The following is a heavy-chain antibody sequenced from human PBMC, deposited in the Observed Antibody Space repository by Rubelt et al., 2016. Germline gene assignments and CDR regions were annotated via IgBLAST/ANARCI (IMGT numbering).Heavy chain of an antibody. D-gene: IGHD5-18*01. V-gene: IGHV3-33*01. CDR1: RNYG. CDR2: IYYDGSNK. J-gene: IGHJ6*02. Sequence: RNYGMHWVRQAPGKGLEWVALIYYDGSNKYCADSVKGRFTISRDNSKNTLYLQMNRLRAEDTAVYYCARVGAGDTYGFGDVWGQGTTVTVSS. CDR3: ARVGAGDTYGFGDV.